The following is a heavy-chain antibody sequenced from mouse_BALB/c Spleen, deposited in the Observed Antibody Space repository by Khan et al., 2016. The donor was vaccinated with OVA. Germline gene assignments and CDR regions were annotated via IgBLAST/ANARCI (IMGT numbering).Heavy chain of an antibody. D-gene: IGHD1-1*01. CDR2: ISSRGST. Sequence: EVELVESGGGLVKPGGSLKLSCAASGFTFSSYAMSWVRQTPEKSLEWVASISSRGSTYYPDSVKGRITISRDNARNILYLQMRSLRSEETAMYYGESDYYYGARYFDDWGAGTTVTVSS. CDR1: GFTFSSYA. J-gene: IGHJ1*01. CDR3: ESDYYYGARYFDD. V-gene: IGHV5-6-5*01.